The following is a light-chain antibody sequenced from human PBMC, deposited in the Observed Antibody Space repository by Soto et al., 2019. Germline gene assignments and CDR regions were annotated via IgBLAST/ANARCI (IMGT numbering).Light chain of an antibody. Sequence: NVLTQSPSTLSFSPGERATLSCRASQSVSSYLAWYQQKPGQAPRLLIYSASLKPAGIPDRFSDSGSATDFTLTISRLEPEDFAVYYCQQYDNWPPYTFGQGTKVDIK. CDR1: QSVSSY. CDR2: SAS. V-gene: IGKV3-20*01. CDR3: QQYDNWPPYT. J-gene: IGKJ2*01.